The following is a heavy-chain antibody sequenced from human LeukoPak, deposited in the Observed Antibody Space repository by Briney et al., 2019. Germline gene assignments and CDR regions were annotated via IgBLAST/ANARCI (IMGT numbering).Heavy chain of an antibody. D-gene: IGHD6-13*01. V-gene: IGHV4-38-2*02. J-gene: IGHJ4*02. CDR1: GYSISSGYY. CDR2: INHSGST. Sequence: PSETPSLTCTVSGYSISSGYYWGWIRQPPGKGLEWIGSINHSGSTNYNPSLKSRVTISVDTSKNQFSLKLSSVTAADTAVYYCARRGDIAAADPFDYWGQGTLVTVSS. CDR3: ARRGDIAAADPFDY.